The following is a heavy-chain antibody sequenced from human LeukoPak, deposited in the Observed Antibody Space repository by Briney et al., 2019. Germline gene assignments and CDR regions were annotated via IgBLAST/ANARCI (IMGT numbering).Heavy chain of an antibody. D-gene: IGHD3-22*01. J-gene: IGHJ4*02. CDR2: ISYSGST. Sequence: PSETLSLTCAVYGGSFSGYYWGWIRQPPGKGLEWIGIISYSGSTYYNPSLKSRVTISVDTSKSQFSLKLSSVTAADTAIYYCARLDKGINAAHFDYWGQGTLVTVSS. CDR1: GGSFSGYY. CDR3: ARLDKGINAAHFDY. V-gene: IGHV4-34*01.